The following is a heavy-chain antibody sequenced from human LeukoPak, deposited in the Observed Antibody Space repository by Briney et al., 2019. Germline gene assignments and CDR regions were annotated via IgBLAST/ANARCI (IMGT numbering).Heavy chain of an antibody. D-gene: IGHD2-15*01. CDR3: VRDYCSGGSCYESKWFDP. J-gene: IGHJ5*02. CDR1: GGSISSGGYY. CDR2: IWFDGIST. Sequence: LSLTCTVSGGSISSGGYYWSWIRQAPGKGLEWVAVIWFDGISTNHADSVKGRFTVSRDNSKNTLFLQMNSLRAEDTAVYFCVRDYCSGGSCYESKWFDPWGQGTLVTVSS. V-gene: IGHV3-33*08.